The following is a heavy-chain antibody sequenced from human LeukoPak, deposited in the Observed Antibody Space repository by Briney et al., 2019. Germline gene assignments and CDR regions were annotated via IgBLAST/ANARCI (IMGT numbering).Heavy chain of an antibody. V-gene: IGHV1-2*02. CDR3: ASTYGDYVNYYYGMDV. D-gene: IGHD4-17*01. CDR2: INPNSGGT. J-gene: IGHJ6*02. CDR1: GYTFTGYY. Sequence: ASVKVSCKASGYTFTGYYMHWVRQAPGQGVEWMGWINPNSGGTNYAQKFQGRVTMTRDTSISTAYMELSRLRSDDTAVYYCASTYGDYVNYYYGMDVWGQGTTVTVSS.